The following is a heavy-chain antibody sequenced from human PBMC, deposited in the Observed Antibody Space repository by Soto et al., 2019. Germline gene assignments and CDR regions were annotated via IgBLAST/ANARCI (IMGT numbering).Heavy chain of an antibody. D-gene: IGHD6-13*01. CDR3: AGTGTIAAAGRAVDY. V-gene: IGHV3-21*01. Sequence: GGSLRLSCAASGFTFSSYSMNWVRQAPGKGLEWVSSISSSSSYIYYADSVKGRFTISRDNAKNSLYLQMNSLRAEDTAVYYCAGTGTIAAAGRAVDYWGQGTLVTVSS. J-gene: IGHJ4*02. CDR1: GFTFSSYS. CDR2: ISSSSSYI.